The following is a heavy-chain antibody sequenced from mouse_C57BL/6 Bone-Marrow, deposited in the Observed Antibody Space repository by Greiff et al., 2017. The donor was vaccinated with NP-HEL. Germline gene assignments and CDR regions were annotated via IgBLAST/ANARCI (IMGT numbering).Heavy chain of an antibody. CDR1: GFTFSDYY. Sequence: EVQGVESGGGLVQPGGSLKLSCAASGFTFSDYYMYWVRQTPEKRLEWVAYISNGGGSTYYPDTVKGRFTISRDNAKNTLYLQMSRLKSEDTAMYYCARRNWDAMDYWGQGTSVTVSS. J-gene: IGHJ4*01. V-gene: IGHV5-12*01. CDR3: ARRNWDAMDY. CDR2: ISNGGGST.